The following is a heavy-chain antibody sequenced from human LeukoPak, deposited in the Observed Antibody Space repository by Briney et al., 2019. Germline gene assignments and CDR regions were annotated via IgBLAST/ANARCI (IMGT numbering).Heavy chain of an antibody. J-gene: IGHJ3*02. V-gene: IGHV3-23*01. CDR1: GFTFSSYA. D-gene: IGHD3-10*01. CDR3: AKWGGSGSYYDAFDI. Sequence: GGSLRLSCAASGFTFSSYAMSWVRQAPGKGLGWVSAISGSGGSTYYADSVKGRFTISRDNSKNTLYLQMNSLRAEDTAVYYCAKWGGSGSYYDAFDIWGQGTMVTVSS. CDR2: ISGSGGST.